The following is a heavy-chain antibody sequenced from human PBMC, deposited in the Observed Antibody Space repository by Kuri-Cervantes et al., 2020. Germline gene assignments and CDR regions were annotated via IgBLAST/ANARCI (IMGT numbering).Heavy chain of an antibody. CDR1: GFTFSSYA. J-gene: IGHJ4*02. CDR3: ARDGGFMFDY. Sequence: GGSLRLSCAASGFTFSSYAMHWVRQAPGKGLEWVAVISYDGSNKYYADSVKGRFTISRDNSRASLYLQMNSLRAEDTAVYYCARDGGFMFDYCAQGTLVTVSS. V-gene: IGHV3-30*14. CDR2: ISYDGSNK. D-gene: IGHD3-16*01.